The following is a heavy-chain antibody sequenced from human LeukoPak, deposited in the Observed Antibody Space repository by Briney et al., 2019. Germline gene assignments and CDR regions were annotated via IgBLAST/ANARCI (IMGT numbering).Heavy chain of an antibody. CDR2: INHSGST. V-gene: IGHV4-34*01. CDR3: ARELIVYAPSHYYGMDV. Sequence: SETLSLTCAVYGGSFSGYYWSWIRQPPGKGLEWIGEINHSGSTNYNPSLKSRVTISVDTSKNQFSLKLSSVTAADTAVYYCARELIVYAPSHYYGMDVWGQGTTVTVSS. J-gene: IGHJ6*02. D-gene: IGHD2-8*01. CDR1: GGSFSGYY.